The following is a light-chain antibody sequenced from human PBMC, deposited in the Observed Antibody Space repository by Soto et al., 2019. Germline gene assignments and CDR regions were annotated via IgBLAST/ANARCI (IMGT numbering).Light chain of an antibody. CDR1: KLGDKY. J-gene: IGLJ2*01. V-gene: IGLV3-1*01. CDR2: QDS. CDR3: QAWDSSTVV. Sequence: SYELTQPPSVSVSPGQTASITCSGDKLGDKYGCWYQQKPGQSPVLVIYQDSKRPSGIPERFSGSNSGNTATLTISGTQAMDEADYYCQAWDSSTVVFXGGTKVTVL.